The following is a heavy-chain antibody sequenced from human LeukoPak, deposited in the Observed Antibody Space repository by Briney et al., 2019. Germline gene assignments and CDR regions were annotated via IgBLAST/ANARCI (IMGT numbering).Heavy chain of an antibody. D-gene: IGHD2-2*01. CDR1: GGTFSSYA. CDR2: IIPIFGTA. V-gene: IGHV1-69*05. J-gene: IGHJ6*03. Sequence: ASVKVSCKASGGTFSSYAISWVRQAPGQGLEWMGRIIPIFGTANYAQKFQGRVTITTDESTSTAYMELSSLRSEDTAVYYCARYCSSTSCYPSYYYYMDVWGKGTTVTVSS. CDR3: ARYCSSTSCYPSYYYYMDV.